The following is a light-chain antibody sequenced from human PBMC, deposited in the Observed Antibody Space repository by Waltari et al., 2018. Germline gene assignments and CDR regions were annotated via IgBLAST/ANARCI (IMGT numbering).Light chain of an antibody. CDR2: KTN. V-gene: IGLV8-61*01. CDR1: SGSVSSTYS. Sequence: QTVVTQEPSLSVSPGGTVTLTCVLSSGSVSSTYSVRWYQQRPGQTPRTLVYKTNIRSSGVPDRFSGSSLGNKAALIITGAQADDECDYYCLVYMGSGIWVFGGGTKLTVL. CDR3: LVYMGSGIWV. J-gene: IGLJ3*02.